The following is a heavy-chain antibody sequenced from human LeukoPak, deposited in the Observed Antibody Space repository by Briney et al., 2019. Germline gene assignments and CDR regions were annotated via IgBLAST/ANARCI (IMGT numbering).Heavy chain of an antibody. V-gene: IGHV3-23*01. CDR2: ISGSGGST. D-gene: IGHD3-22*01. CDR3: AKYASYYDSSGSYYFDY. CDR1: GFTFSSYA. J-gene: IGHJ4*02. Sequence: GGSLRLSCAASGFTFSSYAMSWVRQAPGKGLEWVSAISGSGGSTYYADSVKGRFTISRDNSKNTLYLQMNSLRAEDTAVYSGAKYASYYDSSGSYYFDYWGQGTLVTVSS.